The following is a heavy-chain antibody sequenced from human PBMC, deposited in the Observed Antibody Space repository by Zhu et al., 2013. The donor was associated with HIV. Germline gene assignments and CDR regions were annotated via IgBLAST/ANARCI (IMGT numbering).Heavy chain of an antibody. Sequence: QVQLVQSGAEVKKTGASVKVSCKASGYTFTGYYMHWVRQAPGQGLEWMGWISPNSGGTKYAEHIQGRVTVTRDMSITTVYMEMSSLRSDDTAVYYCARGEEITVTTIDWFDPWGQGTLVTVSS. J-gene: IGHJ5*02. CDR1: GYTFTGYY. V-gene: IGHV1-2*02. CDR2: ISPNSGGT. CDR3: ARGEEITVTTIDWFDP. D-gene: IGHD4-4*01.